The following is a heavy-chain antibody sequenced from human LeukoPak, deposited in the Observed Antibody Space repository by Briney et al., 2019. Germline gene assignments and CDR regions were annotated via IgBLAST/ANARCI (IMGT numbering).Heavy chain of an antibody. CDR1: GYTFTSYA. J-gene: IGHJ3*02. CDR3: AREVPQYYYGSGSYYNPNDAFDI. CDR2: INPNSGGT. V-gene: IGHV1-2*02. Sequence: ASVKVSCKASGYTFTSYAMNWVRQAPGQGLEWMGWINPNSGGTNYAQKFQGRVTMTRDTSISTAYMELSRLRSDDTAVYYCAREVPQYYYGSGSYYNPNDAFDIWGQGTMVTVSS. D-gene: IGHD3-10*01.